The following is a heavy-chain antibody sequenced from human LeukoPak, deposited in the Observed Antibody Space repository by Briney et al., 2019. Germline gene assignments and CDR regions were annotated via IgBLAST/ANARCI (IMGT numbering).Heavy chain of an antibody. V-gene: IGHV3-74*01. CDR3: ARGHYYGSGSSGALYYYYGMDV. CDR1: GFTFSSYW. Sequence: GGSLRLSCAASGFTFSSYWMHWVRHAPGKGLVWVSRINSDGSSTSYADSVKGRFTISRDNAKNTLYLQMNSLRAEDTAVYYCARGHYYGSGSSGALYYYYGMDVWGQGTTVTVSS. D-gene: IGHD3-10*01. J-gene: IGHJ6*02. CDR2: INSDGSST.